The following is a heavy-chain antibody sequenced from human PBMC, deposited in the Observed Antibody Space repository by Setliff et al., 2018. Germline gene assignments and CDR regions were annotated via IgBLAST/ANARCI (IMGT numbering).Heavy chain of an antibody. Sequence: SVKVSCKASGGTFSSYVISWVREAPGQGLEWMGGIIPMFGTNYAQKFQGRVTITADESTSTAYMELSSLGSGDTAVYYCAGGQPLVRKYYYYMDVWGKGTTVTAP. CDR3: AGGQPLVRKYYYYMDV. CDR2: IIPMFGT. D-gene: IGHD3-10*01. J-gene: IGHJ6*03. V-gene: IGHV1-69*13. CDR1: GGTFSSYV.